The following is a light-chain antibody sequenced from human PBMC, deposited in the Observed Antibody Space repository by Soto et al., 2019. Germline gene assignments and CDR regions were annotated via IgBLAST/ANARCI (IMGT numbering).Light chain of an antibody. Sequence: EILFTQSPATLSLSPGGRGTLSCRASQSVSSYLAWYQQKPGQAPRLIIYDASNRATGIPARFSGSGSGTDFTLTISSLEPEDFAVYYCQQRSNWPPITFGQGTRLEIK. V-gene: IGKV3-11*01. CDR2: DAS. CDR1: QSVSSY. J-gene: IGKJ5*01. CDR3: QQRSNWPPIT.